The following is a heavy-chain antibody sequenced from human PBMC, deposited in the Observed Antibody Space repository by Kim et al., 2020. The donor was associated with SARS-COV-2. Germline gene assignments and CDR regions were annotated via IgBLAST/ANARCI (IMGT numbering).Heavy chain of an antibody. CDR3: ARGLRRLMVRGLGVRYF. CDR1: GGSFSADS. Sequence: SETLSLTCDVYGGSFSADSWSWIRQPPGKGLELVGEINHSGNTSYNPSLKSQVSISLDTSKSQFSLKVNSVTAADTAVDYCARGLRRLMVRGLGVRYF. D-gene: IGHD3-10*01. V-gene: IGHV4-34*01. J-gene: IGHJ2*01. CDR2: INHSGNT.